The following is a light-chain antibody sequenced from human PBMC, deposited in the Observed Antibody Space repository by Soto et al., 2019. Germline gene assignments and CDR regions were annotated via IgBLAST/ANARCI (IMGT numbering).Light chain of an antibody. CDR2: GAS. Sequence: IVMTQFPATLSVSPGERATLSCRASQSVTTNLAWYQQRPGQAPRLLIYGASTRATGIPARFSGSGSGTEFTLTISSLQSEDFAVYYCQEYSKGPPWTFGQGTKVEIK. J-gene: IGKJ1*01. V-gene: IGKV3-15*01. CDR1: QSVTTN. CDR3: QEYSKGPPWT.